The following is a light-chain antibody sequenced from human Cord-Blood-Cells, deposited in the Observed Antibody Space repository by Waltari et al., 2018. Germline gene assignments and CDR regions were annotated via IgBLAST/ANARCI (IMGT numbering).Light chain of an antibody. CDR2: LGS. J-gene: IGKJ4*01. CDR3: MQSIQLPLT. V-gene: IGKV2-28*01. Sequence: DIVMTQSPLSLPVTPGEPASISFRSSQSLLHSNGYNYLDWYLQKPGQSPQLLIYLGSNRASGVPDRFSGSGSGTDFTLKISRVEAEDVGVYYCMQSIQLPLTFGGGTKVEIK. CDR1: QSLLHSNGYNY.